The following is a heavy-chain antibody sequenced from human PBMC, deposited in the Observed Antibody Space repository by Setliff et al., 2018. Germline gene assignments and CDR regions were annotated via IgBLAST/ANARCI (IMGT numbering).Heavy chain of an antibody. CDR2: IYHSGST. V-gene: IGHV4-38-2*02. J-gene: IGHJ6*02. CDR3: VRDRTAYSYGLDV. Sequence: PSETLSLTCAVSGYSISSGYYWGWIRQPPGKGLEWIGSIYHSGSTYYNPSLKTRVTMSVDTSKNQFALNLRSVTAADTAVYYCVRDRTAYSYGLDVWGQGTTVTVSS. CDR1: GYSISSGYY. D-gene: IGHD5-18*01.